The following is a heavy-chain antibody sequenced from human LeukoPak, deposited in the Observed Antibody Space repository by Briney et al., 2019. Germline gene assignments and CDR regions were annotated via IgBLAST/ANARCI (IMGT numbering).Heavy chain of an antibody. CDR1: GYSLTDLS. D-gene: IGHD4-17*01. Sequence: GASVKVPFKVSGYSLTDLSLHWVRQAPGKGVEWMGGFDPEDGEAIYAQKFQGRVSMTEDTSKDTGYMELSTLTSEDTAVYYCAKSHGDYGLLDYWGQGTLVTVSS. J-gene: IGHJ4*02. CDR3: AKSHGDYGLLDY. CDR2: FDPEDGEA. V-gene: IGHV1-24*01.